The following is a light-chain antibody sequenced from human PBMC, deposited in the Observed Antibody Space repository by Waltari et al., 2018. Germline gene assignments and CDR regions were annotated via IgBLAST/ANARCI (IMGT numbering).Light chain of an antibody. J-gene: IGKJ5*01. CDR1: QNIYTY. V-gene: IGKV3-11*01. Sequence: EIVLTQSPATLSLSPGERATLSCRASQNIYTYLAWYQQRPGQAPRLLMYDASNRAAGIPVRFSGSGSGTDFTLTISSLETEDFAVYYCQQRSSWPTFGQGTRLEIK. CDR3: QQRSSWPT. CDR2: DAS.